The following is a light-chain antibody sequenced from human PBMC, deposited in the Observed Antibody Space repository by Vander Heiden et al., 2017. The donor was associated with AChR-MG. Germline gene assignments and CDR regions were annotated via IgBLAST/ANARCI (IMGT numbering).Light chain of an antibody. CDR3: QAWDSVLV. J-gene: IGLJ2*01. Sequence: SYELTQPPSVSVSPGQTASITCSGDKLGDKYACWYQQKPGQSPVLVIYQDSNRPSGIPERFSGSNSGNTATLTISGTQAMDEADYYWQAWDSVLVFGGGTKLTVL. CDR1: KLGDKY. CDR2: QDS. V-gene: IGLV3-1*01.